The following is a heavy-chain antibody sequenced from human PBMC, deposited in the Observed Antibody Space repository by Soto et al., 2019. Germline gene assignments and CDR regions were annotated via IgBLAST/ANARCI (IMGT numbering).Heavy chain of an antibody. CDR1: GGSISSYY. Sequence: SETLSLTCTVSGGSISSYYGSWIRQTPGKGLEWIGYIYYSGSTNYNPSLKSRVTISVDTSKNQFSLKLSSVTAADTAVYYCARGSGSGTNAFDIWGQGTMVTVSS. CDR3: ARGSGSGTNAFDI. V-gene: IGHV4-59*01. D-gene: IGHD3-10*01. CDR2: IYYSGST. J-gene: IGHJ3*02.